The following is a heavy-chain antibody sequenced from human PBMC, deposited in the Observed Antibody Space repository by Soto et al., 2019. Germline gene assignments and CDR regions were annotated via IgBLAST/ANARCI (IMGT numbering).Heavy chain of an antibody. Sequence: QDQLVQSGVEVKKPGASVKVSCKASGYSFTNYGITWVRQAPGQGFEWMGWISAYNGNTNYAQKFQGRVTLTTDASTRTAYLELRGLRSDGTAVYYCARDRGVAPPVAGNTHYYYYMDVWGKGTTVTVSS. CDR2: ISAYNGNT. J-gene: IGHJ6*03. D-gene: IGHD6-19*01. CDR1: GYSFTNYG. CDR3: ARDRGVAPPVAGNTHYYYYMDV. V-gene: IGHV1-18*01.